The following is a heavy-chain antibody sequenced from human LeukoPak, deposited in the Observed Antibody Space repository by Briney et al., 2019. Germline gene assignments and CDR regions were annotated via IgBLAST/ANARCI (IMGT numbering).Heavy chain of an antibody. CDR3: ARSPSVPYYYYYMDV. CDR1: GGSISTTTNS. CDR2: IYYGGSP. V-gene: IGHV4-39*01. J-gene: IGHJ6*03. Sequence: SETLSLTCNVSGGSISTTTNSWGWAWIRQRPTKGLEWIGSIYYGGSPYYTSSLKSRVTISVDTSKNQFSLKLASLTAADTAVYYCARSPSVPYYYYYMDVWGKGTTVTISS.